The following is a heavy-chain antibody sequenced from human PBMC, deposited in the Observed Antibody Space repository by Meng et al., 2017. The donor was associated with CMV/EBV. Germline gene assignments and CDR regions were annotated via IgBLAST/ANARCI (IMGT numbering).Heavy chain of an antibody. CDR2: ISGSGGST. V-gene: IGHV3-23*01. CDR1: GFTFSSYA. CDR3: AKDLGYYYYYGMDV. J-gene: IGHJ6*02. Sequence: GESLKISCAASGFTFSSYAMSWVRQAPGKGLEWVSAISGSGGSTYYADSVKGRFTISRDNYKNTLYLQMNSLRAEDTAVYYCAKDLGYYYYYGMDVWGQGTTVTVSS.